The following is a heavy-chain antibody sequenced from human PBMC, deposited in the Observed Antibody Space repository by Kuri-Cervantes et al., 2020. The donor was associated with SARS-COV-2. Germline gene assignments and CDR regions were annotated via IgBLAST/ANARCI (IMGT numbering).Heavy chain of an antibody. CDR1: GFTFSNYA. Sequence: GESLKISCAASGFTFSNYAMHWVRQAPGKGLEWVAVISYDGSNKYYADSVKGRFTISRDNSKNILYLQMNSLRAEDTATYYCGKDLHFWTCDYWGQGNLVTVSS. V-gene: IGHV3-30*07. D-gene: IGHD3-3*02. J-gene: IGHJ4*02. CDR2: ISYDGSNK. CDR3: GKDLHFWTCDY.